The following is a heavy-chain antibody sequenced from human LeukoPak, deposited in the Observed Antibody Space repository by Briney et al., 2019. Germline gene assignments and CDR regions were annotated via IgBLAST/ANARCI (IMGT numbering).Heavy chain of an antibody. CDR2: IYYSGST. Sequence: SQTLSLTCTVSGGSISSGSYYWGWIRQPPGKGLEWIGSIYYSGSTYYNPSLKSRVTISVDTSKNQFSLKLSSVTAADTAVYYCARHGSYRGIAATFWGQGTLVTVSS. CDR3: ARHGSYRGIAATF. J-gene: IGHJ4*02. D-gene: IGHD3-16*02. V-gene: IGHV4-39*01. CDR1: GGSISSGSYY.